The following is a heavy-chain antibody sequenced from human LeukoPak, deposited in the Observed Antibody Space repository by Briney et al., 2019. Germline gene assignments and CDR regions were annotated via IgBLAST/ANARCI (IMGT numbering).Heavy chain of an antibody. J-gene: IGHJ6*02. V-gene: IGHV3-30-3*01. CDR2: ISYDGSNK. CDR1: GFTFSSYA. Sequence: GGSLRLSCAASGFTFSSYAMHWVRQAPGKGLEWVAVISYDGSNKYHADSVKGRFTISRDNSKNTLYLQMNSLRAEDTAVYYCARDRAAAGPTGGMDVWGQGTTVTVSS. D-gene: IGHD6-13*01. CDR3: ARDRAAAGPTGGMDV.